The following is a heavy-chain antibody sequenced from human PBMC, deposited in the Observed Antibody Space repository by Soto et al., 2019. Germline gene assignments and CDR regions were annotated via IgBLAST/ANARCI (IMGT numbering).Heavy chain of an antibody. V-gene: IGHV4-34*01. CDR1: GGSFSGYY. J-gene: IGHJ6*02. CDR2: INHSGST. Sequence: SETLSLTCAVYGGSFSGYYWSWIRQPPGKGLEWIGEINHSGSTNYNPSLKSRVTISVDTSKNQFSLKLSSVTAADTAVYYCARGGKFSSGDDPLYSYYGMDGWGQGTTVTVPS. CDR3: ARGGKFSSGDDPLYSYYGMDG. D-gene: IGHD6-25*01.